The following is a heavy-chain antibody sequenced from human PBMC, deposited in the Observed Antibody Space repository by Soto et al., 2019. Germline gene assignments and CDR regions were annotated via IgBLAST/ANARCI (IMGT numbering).Heavy chain of an antibody. CDR3: AKVSCTNGVCGDYYYGMDV. V-gene: IGHV3-30*18. Sequence: QVQLVESGGGVVQPGRSLRLSCAASGFTFSSYGMHWVRQAPGKELEWVAVISYDGSNKYYADSVKGRFTISRDNSKNTLYLQMNSLRAEDTAVYYCAKVSCTNGVCGDYYYGMDVWGQGTTVTVSS. CDR2: ISYDGSNK. D-gene: IGHD2-8*01. J-gene: IGHJ6*02. CDR1: GFTFSSYG.